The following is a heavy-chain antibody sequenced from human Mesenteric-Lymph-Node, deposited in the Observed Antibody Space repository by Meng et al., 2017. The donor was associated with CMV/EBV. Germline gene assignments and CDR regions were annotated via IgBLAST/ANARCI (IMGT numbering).Heavy chain of an antibody. CDR1: GYTITNYP. V-gene: IGHV3-30-3*01. J-gene: IGHJ6*02. CDR2: VSNDGSTK. CDR3: ARDGPPLVEVYGMDV. Sequence: GGSLRLSCAASGYTITNYPIHWVRQAPGKGLEWVAGVSNDGSTKYLADSVKGQFSISRDNSKNTVYLQMNSLRAEDTAVYYCARDGPPLVEVYGMDVWGQGTTVTVSS. D-gene: IGHD2-21*01.